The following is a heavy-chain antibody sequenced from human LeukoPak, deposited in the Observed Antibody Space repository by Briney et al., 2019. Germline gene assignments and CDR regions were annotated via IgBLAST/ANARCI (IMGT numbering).Heavy chain of an antibody. D-gene: IGHD6-13*01. V-gene: IGHV1-69*05. CDR3: ARGRIAAAGTNYYYYMDV. Sequence: SVKVSCKASGGTFSSYAISWARQAPGQGLEWMGGIIPIFGTANYAQKFQGRVTITTDESTSTAYMELSSLRSEDTAVYYCARGRIAAAGTNYYYYMDVWGKGTTVTVSS. J-gene: IGHJ6*03. CDR1: GGTFSSYA. CDR2: IIPIFGTA.